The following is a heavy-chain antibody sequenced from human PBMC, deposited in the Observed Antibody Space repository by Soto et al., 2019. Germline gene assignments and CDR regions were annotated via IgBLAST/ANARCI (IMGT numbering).Heavy chain of an antibody. CDR1: GFTFTDHY. Sequence: GGSLRLSCVASGFTFTDHYMDWVRQAPGKGLEWVGRIRRRANSYTTVNAASVKGRFTLSRDDSKNTLHLQMNSLRVEDTAVYYCARDQHKGRSLNWYFDLWGRGSLVTVSS. CDR2: IRRRANSYTT. CDR3: ARDQHKGRSLNWYFDL. J-gene: IGHJ2*01. V-gene: IGHV3-72*01.